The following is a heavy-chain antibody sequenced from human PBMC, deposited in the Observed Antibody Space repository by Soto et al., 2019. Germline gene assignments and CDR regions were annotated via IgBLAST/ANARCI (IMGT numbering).Heavy chain of an antibody. CDR2: ISYDGRNK. V-gene: IGHV3-30-3*01. D-gene: IGHD3-3*01. J-gene: IGHJ4*02. CDR1: GFTFSSYA. Sequence: QVQLVESGGGAVQPGRSLRLSCAASGFTFSSYAMHWVRQAPGKGLEWVAVISYDGRNKFYGDSVKGRFTISRDNSKNTLYLQMNSLRTEDTAVYYCAREIERLLGYWGQGTLVTVSS. CDR3: AREIERLLGY.